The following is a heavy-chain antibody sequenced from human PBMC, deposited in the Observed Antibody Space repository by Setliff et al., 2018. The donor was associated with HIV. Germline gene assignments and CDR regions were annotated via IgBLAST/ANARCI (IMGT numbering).Heavy chain of an antibody. Sequence: PSETLSLTCTVSGGSMNIGKTFWGWIRQPPGKGLEWIGSIHRSGTVYFNPSLSTRINISLDRSKNQFSLRLRSVTAADTAVYFCTSEKFGSGSSVPEVRLFDPWGQGTLVTVSS. CDR1: GGSMNIGKTF. J-gene: IGHJ5*02. CDR2: IHRSGTV. CDR3: TSEKFGSGSSVPEVRLFDP. V-gene: IGHV4-39*07. D-gene: IGHD6-25*01.